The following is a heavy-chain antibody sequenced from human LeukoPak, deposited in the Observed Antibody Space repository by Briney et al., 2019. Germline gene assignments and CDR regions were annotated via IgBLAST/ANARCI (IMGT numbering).Heavy chain of an antibody. V-gene: IGHV3-9*01. CDR1: GFTFDDYA. CDR3: ARGGQILDY. J-gene: IGHJ4*02. CDR2: ISWNSGSI. Sequence: PGRSLRLSCAASGFTFDDYAMHWVRQAPGKGLEWVSGISWNSGSIGYADSVKGRFTISRDNAKNSLYLQMNSLRAEDTALYYCARGGQILDYWGQGTLVTVSS.